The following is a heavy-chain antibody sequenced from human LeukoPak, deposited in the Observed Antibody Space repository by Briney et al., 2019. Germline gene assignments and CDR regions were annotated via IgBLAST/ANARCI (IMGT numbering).Heavy chain of an antibody. Sequence: ASVKVSCKASGYTFTSYYMHWVRQAPGQGLEWMGIINPSGGSTSYAQKFQGRVTMTRDTSTSTVYMELSRLRSDDTAVYYCATRAIPFDYWGQGTLVTVSS. V-gene: IGHV1-46*01. CDR1: GYTFTSYY. J-gene: IGHJ4*02. CDR2: INPSGGST. CDR3: ATRAIPFDY.